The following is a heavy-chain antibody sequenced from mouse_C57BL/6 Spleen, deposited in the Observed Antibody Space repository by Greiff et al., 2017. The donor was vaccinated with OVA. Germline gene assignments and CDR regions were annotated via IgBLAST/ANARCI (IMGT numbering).Heavy chain of an antibody. Sequence: QVQLQQPGAELVRPGSSVKLSCKASGYTFPSYWMHWVKQRPIQGLEWIGNIDPSDSETHYNQKFKDKATLTVDKSSSTAYMQLSSLTSEDSAVYYCARSAGYGGNYDYWGQGTTLTVSS. CDR1: GYTFPSYW. V-gene: IGHV1-52*01. J-gene: IGHJ2*01. CDR2: IDPSDSET. D-gene: IGHD1-1*02. CDR3: ARSAGYGGNYDY.